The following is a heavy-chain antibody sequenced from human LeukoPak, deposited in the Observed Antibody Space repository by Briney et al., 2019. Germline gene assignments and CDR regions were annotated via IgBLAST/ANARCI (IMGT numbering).Heavy chain of an antibody. CDR3: ARDHCGGDCYPVH. CDR1: GYTFTSYY. V-gene: IGHV1-46*01. CDR2: INPSGGST. Sequence: ASVKVSCKASGYTFTSYYMHWVRQAPRQGLEWVGIINPSGGSTSYAQKFQGRVTMTRDTSTSTVYMELSSLRSEDTAVYYCARDHCGGDCYPVHWGQGTLVTVSS. J-gene: IGHJ4*02. D-gene: IGHD2-21*02.